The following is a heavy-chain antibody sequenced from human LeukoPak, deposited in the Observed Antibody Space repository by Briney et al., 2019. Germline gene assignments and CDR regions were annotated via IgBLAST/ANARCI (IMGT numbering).Heavy chain of an antibody. Sequence: SETLSLTCAVYGGSFSGYYWSWIRQPPGKGLEWIGEINHSGSTNYNPSLKSRVTISVDTSKNQFSLKLSSVTAADTAVYYCARVDWDYGSGSQIDYWGQGTLVTVPS. V-gene: IGHV4-34*01. CDR1: GGSFSGYY. CDR3: ARVDWDYGSGSQIDY. J-gene: IGHJ4*02. D-gene: IGHD3-10*01. CDR2: INHSGST.